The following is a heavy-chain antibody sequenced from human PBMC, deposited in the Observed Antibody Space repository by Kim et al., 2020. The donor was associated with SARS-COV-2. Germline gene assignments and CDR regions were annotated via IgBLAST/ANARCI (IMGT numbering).Heavy chain of an antibody. Sequence: GGSLRLSCEASGFTFDDYGMSWVRQAPGKGLEWVSGISWNGGSTGHAASVKGRFTISRDNAKNSLYLQMNSLRAEDTALYHCVRRDAFGWFDPWGQGTLVTVSS. J-gene: IGHJ5*02. CDR2: ISWNGGST. CDR3: VRRDAFGWFDP. CDR1: GFTFDDYG. V-gene: IGHV3-20*01. D-gene: IGHD3-10*01.